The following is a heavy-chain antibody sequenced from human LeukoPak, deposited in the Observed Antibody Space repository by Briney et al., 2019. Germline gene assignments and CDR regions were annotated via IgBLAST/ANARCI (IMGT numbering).Heavy chain of an antibody. Sequence: SETQSLTCAVYGGSFSGYYWSWIRQPPGKGLEWIGEINHSGSTNYNPSLKSRVTISVDTSKNQFSLKLSSVTAADTAVYYCARGAPGLYCSGGSCYSVLDYWGQGTLVTVSS. V-gene: IGHV4-34*01. CDR1: GGSFSGYY. D-gene: IGHD2-15*01. CDR2: INHSGST. CDR3: ARGAPGLYCSGGSCYSVLDY. J-gene: IGHJ4*02.